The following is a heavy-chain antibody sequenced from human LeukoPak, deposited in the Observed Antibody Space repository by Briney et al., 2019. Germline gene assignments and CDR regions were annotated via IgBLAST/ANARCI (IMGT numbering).Heavy chain of an antibody. CDR2: IYYSGST. J-gene: IGHJ4*02. Sequence: SETLSLTCTVSGGSISSYYWSWIRQPPGKGLEWIGYIYYSGSTNHNPSLKSRVTISVDTSKNQFSLKLSSVTAADTAVYYCARDRVGSGSYYGAMGYFDYWGQGTLVTVSS. CDR1: GGSISSYY. V-gene: IGHV4-59*01. CDR3: ARDRVGSGSYYGAMGYFDY. D-gene: IGHD1-26*01.